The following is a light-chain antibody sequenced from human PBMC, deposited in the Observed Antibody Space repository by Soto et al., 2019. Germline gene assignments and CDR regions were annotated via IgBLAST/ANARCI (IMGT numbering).Light chain of an antibody. V-gene: IGLV2-23*02. J-gene: IGLJ2*01. Sequence: QSVLTQPASVSGSPGQSITISCTGTSSDVGSYNLVSWYQQHPGKAPKLMIYEVSKRPSGVSNRFSGSKSGNKASLTISGLQAEDEADYYCCSYAGSSTLVFGGGTKLTVL. CDR3: CSYAGSSTLV. CDR1: SSDVGSYNL. CDR2: EVS.